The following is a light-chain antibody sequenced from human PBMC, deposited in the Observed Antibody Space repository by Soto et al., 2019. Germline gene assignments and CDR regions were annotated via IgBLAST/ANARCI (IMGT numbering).Light chain of an antibody. CDR3: SAWDDSRSGPGV. CDR1: NSNIGNFY. J-gene: IGLJ7*01. CDR2: KNN. V-gene: IGLV1-47*01. Sequence: QSVLTKPPSASGTPGQRVTTSFSGSNSNIGNFYVYWYQQLPGTAPKLFIYKNNLRPLGVPDRFSGSKSGTSASLAISVLRSVYEADYYCSAWDDSRSGPGVCGGCTQLTVL.